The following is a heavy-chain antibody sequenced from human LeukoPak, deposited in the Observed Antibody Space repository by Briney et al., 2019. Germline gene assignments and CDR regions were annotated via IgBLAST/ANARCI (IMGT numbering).Heavy chain of an antibody. J-gene: IGHJ4*02. V-gene: IGHV3-23*01. D-gene: IGHD1-26*01. CDR3: AKGKQWELPLDS. Sequence: ETLSLTCTVSGGSVSSGSYYWSWVRQAPGKGLEWVSAISNSDDKTYYADSVKGRFTISRDNSKNTLYLQMHSLRVEDTAVYKCAKGKQWELPLDSWGQGTPVTVSS. CDR2: ISNSDDKT. CDR1: GGSVSSGSYY.